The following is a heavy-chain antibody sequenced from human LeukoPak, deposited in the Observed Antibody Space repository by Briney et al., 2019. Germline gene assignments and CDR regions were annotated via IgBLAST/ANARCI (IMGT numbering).Heavy chain of an antibody. Sequence: ASVKVSCKASGYTFTDYYMHWVRQAPGQGLEWMGWINPNSGGTNYAQNFQGRATMTRDTSIRTAYMQLSSLRSDDTAVYYCARSMSGGLGFFQSWGQGTLVAVSS. D-gene: IGHD2-15*01. CDR3: ARSMSGGLGFFQS. CDR2: INPNSGGT. J-gene: IGHJ1*01. CDR1: GYTFTDYY. V-gene: IGHV1-2*02.